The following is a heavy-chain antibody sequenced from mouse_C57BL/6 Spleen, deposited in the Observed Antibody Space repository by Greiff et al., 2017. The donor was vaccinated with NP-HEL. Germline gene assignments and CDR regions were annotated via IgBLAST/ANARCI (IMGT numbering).Heavy chain of an antibody. J-gene: IGHJ1*03. CDR1: GFTFSSYA. CDR2: ISDGGSYT. D-gene: IGHD1-1*01. V-gene: IGHV5-4*01. Sequence: EVQGVESGGGLVKPGGSLKLSCAASGFTFSSYAMSWVRQTPEKRLEWVATISDGGSYTYYPDNVKGRFTISRDNAKNNLYLQMSHLKSEDTAMYYCAREGLTTVVATYWYFDVWGTGTTVTVSS. CDR3: AREGLTTVVATYWYFDV.